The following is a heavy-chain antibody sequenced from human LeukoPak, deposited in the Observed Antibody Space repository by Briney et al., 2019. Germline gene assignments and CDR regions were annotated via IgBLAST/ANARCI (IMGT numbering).Heavy chain of an antibody. V-gene: IGHV3-23*01. CDR3: AKDTYLYYCSGSHADFFDY. D-gene: IGHD3-10*01. J-gene: IGHJ4*02. Sequence: RRSLRPSWAASGFTFSNYAMNWVRQVPGKGLEWVSTMSGGGDRTYYAVSVKGTFTISRANSKNTQYLQINGLRAEDTAVYYCAKDTYLYYCSGSHADFFDYWGRGTLVTVSS. CDR1: GFTFSNYA. CDR2: MSGGGDRT.